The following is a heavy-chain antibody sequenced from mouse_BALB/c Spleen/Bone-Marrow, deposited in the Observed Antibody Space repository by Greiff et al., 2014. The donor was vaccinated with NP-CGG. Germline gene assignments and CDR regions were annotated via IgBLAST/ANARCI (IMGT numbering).Heavy chain of an antibody. V-gene: IGHV14-1*02. J-gene: IGHJ3*01. CDR3: ALPYYGNLSWFAY. CDR1: GFNIKDYY. Sequence: EVKLMESGAELVRPGALVKLSCKASGFNIKDYYMHWVKQRPEQGLEWIGWIDPENGNTIYDPKFQGKASITADTSSNTAYLQLSSLTSEDTAVYYCALPYYGNLSWFAYWGQGTLVTVSA. CDR2: IDPENGNT. D-gene: IGHD2-10*01.